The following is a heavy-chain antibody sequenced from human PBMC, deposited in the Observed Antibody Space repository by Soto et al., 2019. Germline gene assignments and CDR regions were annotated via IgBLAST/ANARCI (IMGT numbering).Heavy chain of an antibody. CDR2: IYHSGST. V-gene: IGHV4-30-2*01. Sequence: QLQLQESGSGLVKPSQTLSLTCAVSGGSISSGGYSWSWIRQPPGKGLEWIGYIYHSGSTYYNPTLKSRVTISGDRTKHQFSLKLSSVTAADTAVYDCASTASGTCDPWGQGTLVTVSS. D-gene: IGHD1-7*01. CDR3: ASTASGTCDP. CDR1: GGSISSGGYS. J-gene: IGHJ5*02.